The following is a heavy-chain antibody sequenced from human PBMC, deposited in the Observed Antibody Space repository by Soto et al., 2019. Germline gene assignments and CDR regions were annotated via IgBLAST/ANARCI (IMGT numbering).Heavy chain of an antibody. CDR3: AKDTGIAAAATDAFDI. J-gene: IGHJ3*02. D-gene: IGHD6-13*01. CDR2: ISGSGGST. Sequence: LRLSCAASGFTFSSYAMSWVRQAPGKGLEWVSAISGSGGSTYYADSVKGRFTISRDNSKNTLYLQMNSLRAEDTAVYYCAKDTGIAAAATDAFDIWGQGTMVTVSS. V-gene: IGHV3-23*01. CDR1: GFTFSSYA.